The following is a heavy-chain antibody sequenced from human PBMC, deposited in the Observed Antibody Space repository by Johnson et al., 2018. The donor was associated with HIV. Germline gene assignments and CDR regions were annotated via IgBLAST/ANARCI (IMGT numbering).Heavy chain of an antibody. J-gene: IGHJ3*02. CDR2: ISYDGSNK. Sequence: QVQLVESGGGVVQPGRSVRLSCAASGFTFSSYWMHWVRQAPGKGLEWVAVISYDGSNKYYADSVKGRFTISRDNSKNTLYLQMNSLRAEDTAVYYCARDRVWFGELYAFDIWGQGTMVTVSS. D-gene: IGHD3-10*01. V-gene: IGHV3-30-3*01. CDR1: GFTFSSYW. CDR3: ARDRVWFGELYAFDI.